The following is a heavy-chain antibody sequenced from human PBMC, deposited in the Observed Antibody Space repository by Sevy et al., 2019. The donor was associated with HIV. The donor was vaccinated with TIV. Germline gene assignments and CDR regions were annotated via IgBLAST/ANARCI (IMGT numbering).Heavy chain of an antibody. CDR1: GFTFSGYA. D-gene: IGHD2-2*01. Sequence: GGSLRLSCAASGFTFSGYAMNWVRQAPGKGLEWVSAINGKGRSTHYADSVEGRLTISRANSKNTRYLQMNSLRAEDTAGYYCAKTINSGGGVVPAANYYYYGLDVWGQGTTVTV. CDR3: AKTINSGGGVVPAANYYYYGLDV. J-gene: IGHJ6*02. V-gene: IGHV3-23*01. CDR2: INGKGRST.